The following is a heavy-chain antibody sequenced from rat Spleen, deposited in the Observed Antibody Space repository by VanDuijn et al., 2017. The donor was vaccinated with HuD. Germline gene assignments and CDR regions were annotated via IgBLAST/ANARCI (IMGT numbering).Heavy chain of an antibody. CDR2: ISYDGSST. CDR3: TTDVVYYGLLLDYVMDA. J-gene: IGHJ4*01. CDR1: GFTFNNYY. Sequence: EVQLVESGGGLVQPGRSMKLSCAASGFTFNNYYMAWVRQAPTKGLEWVASISYDGSSTYYRDSVKGRFTISRDNAKSTLYLQMDSLRSEDTATYYCTTDVVYYGLLLDYVMDAWGQGASVTVSS. V-gene: IGHV5-20*01. D-gene: IGHD1-6*01.